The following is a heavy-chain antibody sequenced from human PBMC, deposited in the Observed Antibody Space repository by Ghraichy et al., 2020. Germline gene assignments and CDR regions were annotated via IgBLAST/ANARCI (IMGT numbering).Heavy chain of an antibody. CDR2: IYYSGST. CDR1: GGSISSYY. J-gene: IGHJ3*02. V-gene: IGHV4-59*01. D-gene: IGHD1-26*01. CDR3: ARDHHGAGDAFDI. Sequence: SQTLSLTCTVSGGSISSYYWSWIRQPPGKGLEWIGYIYYSGSTNYNPSLKSRVTISVDTSKNQFSLKLSSVTAADTAVYYCARDHHGAGDAFDIWGQGTMVTVSS.